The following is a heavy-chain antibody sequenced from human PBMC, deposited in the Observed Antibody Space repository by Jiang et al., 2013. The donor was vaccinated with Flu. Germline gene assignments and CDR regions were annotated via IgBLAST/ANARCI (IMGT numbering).Heavy chain of an antibody. V-gene: IGHV4-38-2*01. CDR3: ARQKDYYGSGGDIDY. Sequence: SGPGLVKPSETLSLTCAVSGYSISSGYYWGWIRQPPGKGLEWIGSIYHSGSTYYNPSLKSRVTISVDTSKNQFSLKLSSVTAADTAVYYCARQKDYYGSGGDIDYWGQGTLVTVSS. CDR2: IYHSGST. J-gene: IGHJ4*02. D-gene: IGHD3-10*01. CDR1: GYSISSGYY.